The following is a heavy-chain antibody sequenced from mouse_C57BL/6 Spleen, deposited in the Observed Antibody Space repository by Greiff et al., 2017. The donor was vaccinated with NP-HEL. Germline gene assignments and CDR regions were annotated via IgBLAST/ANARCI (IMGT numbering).Heavy chain of an antibody. V-gene: IGHV5-4*01. D-gene: IGHD1-1*01. J-gene: IGHJ4*01. CDR1: GFTFSSYA. CDR2: ISDGGSYT. CDR3: ARETTVVATSYYAMDY. Sequence: EVQVVESGGGLVKPGGSLKLSCAASGFTFSSYAMSWVRQTPEKRLEWVATISDGGSYTYYPDNVKGRFTISRDNAKNNLYLQMSHLKSEDTAMYYCARETTVVATSYYAMDYWGQGTSVTVSS.